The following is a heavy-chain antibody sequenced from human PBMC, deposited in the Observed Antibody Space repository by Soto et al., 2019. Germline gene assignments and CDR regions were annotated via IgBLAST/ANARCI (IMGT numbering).Heavy chain of an antibody. CDR2: IYWDDDK. J-gene: IGHJ5*02. V-gene: IGHV2-5*02. CDR3: AHKAVMKHYTNNLGFDP. D-gene: IGHD2-2*02. CDR1: GFSLSTSGLG. Sequence: ITLKEAGPTLVKPTQTLTLTCTFSGFSLSTSGLGVGWIRQPPGHALEWLALIYWDDDKRYRPSLKSRLTITKDTSKNQVVLTMTNTDPMDTATYYCAHKAVMKHYTNNLGFDPWGQGTLATVSS.